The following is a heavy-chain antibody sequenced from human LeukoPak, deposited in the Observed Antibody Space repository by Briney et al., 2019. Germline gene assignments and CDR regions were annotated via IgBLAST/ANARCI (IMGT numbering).Heavy chain of an antibody. CDR1: GFTFGKYW. CDR3: ARDRGNDYFDS. J-gene: IGHJ4*02. Sequence: GGSLRLSCVASGFTFGKYWMSWVRQAPGKGLEWVANIKLDGSEKNYVDSVKGRFTISRDNTKNSLYLQMNSLRAEDTAVYYCARDRGNDYFDSWGQGTLVTVSS. V-gene: IGHV3-7*01. CDR2: IKLDGSEK.